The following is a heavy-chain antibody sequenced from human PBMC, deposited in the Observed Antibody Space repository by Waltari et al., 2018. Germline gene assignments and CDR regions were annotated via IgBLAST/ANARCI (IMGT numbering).Heavy chain of an antibody. J-gene: IGHJ3*02. Sequence: EVQLVESGGDLVQPGGSLRLSCAASGFTFSTSWMHWVRRAPGTGLVWVSRIVGDGSSTAYTDSVKGRFTISRDNARNTLYLQMNSLRAEDTAVYYCARDCGSGAFAIWGQGTMVTVSS. CDR3: ARDCGSGAFAI. D-gene: IGHD3-16*01. CDR2: IVGDGSST. V-gene: IGHV3-74*01. CDR1: GFTFSTSW.